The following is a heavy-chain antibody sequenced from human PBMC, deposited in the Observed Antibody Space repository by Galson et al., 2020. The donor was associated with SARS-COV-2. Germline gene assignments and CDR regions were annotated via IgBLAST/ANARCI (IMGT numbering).Heavy chain of an antibody. CDR3: AGSTSYGGYDDY. V-gene: IGHV4-59*02. CDR1: GYSVSSFY. CDR2: IYSSGNT. Sequence: SETLSLTCTVSGYSVSSFYWSWIRQPPGKGLEWMGHIYSSGNTNYNPSLKSRVTISADTSKNHFSLKLNSVTAADTAVYYCAGSTSYGGYDDYWGQGTLVTVSS. J-gene: IGHJ4*02. D-gene: IGHD4-17*01.